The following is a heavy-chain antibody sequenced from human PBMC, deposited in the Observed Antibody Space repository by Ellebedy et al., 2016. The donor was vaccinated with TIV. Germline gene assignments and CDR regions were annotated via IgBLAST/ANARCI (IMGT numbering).Heavy chain of an antibody. D-gene: IGHD4-11*01. Sequence: GESLKISXAASGFTFSSYAMHWVRQAPGKGLEWVAVISYDGSNKYYADSVKGRFTISRDNSKNTLYLQMNSLRAEDTAVYYCARGNDYSTYWGQGTLVTVSS. CDR2: ISYDGSNK. CDR1: GFTFSSYA. CDR3: ARGNDYSTY. V-gene: IGHV3-30*14. J-gene: IGHJ4*02.